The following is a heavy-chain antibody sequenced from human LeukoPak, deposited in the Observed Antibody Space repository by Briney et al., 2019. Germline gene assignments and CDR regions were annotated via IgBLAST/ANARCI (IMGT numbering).Heavy chain of an antibody. CDR1: GYSFTTYW. CDR3: ARLPLRLGELSLHFDY. Sequence: AGESLKISCKGSGYSFTTYWMAWVRQMPGKGLEWMGIIYPGDSDTRYSPSFQGQVTISADKSISTAYLQWSSLKASDTAMYYCARLPLRLGELSLHFDYWGQGTLVTVSS. V-gene: IGHV5-51*01. J-gene: IGHJ4*02. D-gene: IGHD3-16*02. CDR2: IYPGDSDT.